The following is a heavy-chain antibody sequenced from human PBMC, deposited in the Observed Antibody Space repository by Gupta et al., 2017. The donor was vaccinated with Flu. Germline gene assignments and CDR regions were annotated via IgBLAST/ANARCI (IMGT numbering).Heavy chain of an antibody. Sequence: ESGPGLVKPSETLSLTCSVSGGSISSSSYYWGWIRQPPGKGLEWIASIYYSGSTYFNPSLKSRVTLSADSSKNQFSLRLSSVTAADTAVYYCALYCSSSSCYTRFNYYYYMDVWGKGTTVTVSS. J-gene: IGHJ6*03. D-gene: IGHD2-2*02. CDR1: GGSISSSSYY. CDR3: ALYCSSSSCYTRFNYYYYMDV. V-gene: IGHV4-39*01. CDR2: IYYSGST.